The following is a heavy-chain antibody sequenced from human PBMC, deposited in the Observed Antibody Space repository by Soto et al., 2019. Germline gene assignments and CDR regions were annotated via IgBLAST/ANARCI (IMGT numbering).Heavy chain of an antibody. J-gene: IGHJ3*02. CDR3: ASGYYYGAFDI. CDR1: GFSLSNARMG. V-gene: IGHV2-26*01. CDR2: IFSNDEK. D-gene: IGHD3-22*01. Sequence: QVTLKESGPVLVKPTETLTLTCTVSGFSLSNARMGVSWIRQPPGKALEWLAHIFSNDEKSYSTSLKSRLTTSNDTTKTQVVLTITNRDPVDTATYSCASGYYYGAFDIWGQGTMVTVS.